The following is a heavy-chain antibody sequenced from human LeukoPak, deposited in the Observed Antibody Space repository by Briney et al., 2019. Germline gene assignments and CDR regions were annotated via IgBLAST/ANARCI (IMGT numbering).Heavy chain of an antibody. CDR2: ISSSGSTI. D-gene: IGHD1-26*01. CDR1: GFTFSSYE. V-gene: IGHV3-48*03. J-gene: IGHJ4*02. Sequence: GGSLRLSCAASGFTFSSYEMNWVRQAPGKGLEWVSYISSSGSTIYYADSVKGRFTISRDNAKNSLYLQMNSLRAEDTAVYYCARAPYSGDYDYWGQGTLVTVSS. CDR3: ARAPYSGDYDY.